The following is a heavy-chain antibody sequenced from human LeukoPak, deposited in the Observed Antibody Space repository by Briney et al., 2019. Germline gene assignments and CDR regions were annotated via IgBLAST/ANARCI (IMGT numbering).Heavy chain of an antibody. Sequence: PGGSLRLSCAASGFTVSSNYMSWVRQAPGKGLEWVSVIYSGGSTYYADSVKGRFTISRDNSKNTLYLQMNSLRAEDTAVYYCAREKYCSSTSCYTFGMDVWGQGTTVTVSS. CDR2: IYSGGST. CDR1: GFTVSSNY. V-gene: IGHV3-66*01. CDR3: AREKYCSSTSCYTFGMDV. J-gene: IGHJ6*02. D-gene: IGHD2-2*02.